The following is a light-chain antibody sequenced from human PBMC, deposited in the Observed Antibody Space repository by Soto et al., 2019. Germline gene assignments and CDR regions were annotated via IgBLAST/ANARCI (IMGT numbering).Light chain of an antibody. V-gene: IGLV1-51*01. CDR2: DNF. J-gene: IGLJ2*01. CDR1: SSNIANNY. CDR3: GTWDTSLSSVV. Sequence: QSVLTQPPSVSAAPGQKVTISCSGSSSNIANNYVSWYQQFPGTAPKLLIYDNFRRPSRIPDRFSGSKSGTSATLGISGLQTGDEADYFCGTWDTSLSSVVFGGRTKLTVL.